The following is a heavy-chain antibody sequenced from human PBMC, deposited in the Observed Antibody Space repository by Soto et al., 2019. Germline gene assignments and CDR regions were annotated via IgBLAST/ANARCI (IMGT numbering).Heavy chain of an antibody. D-gene: IGHD3-10*01. CDR1: GITFIYAW. J-gene: IGHJ4*02. CDR2: IKSQASGGTI. CDR3: TQLLSLAHPYSYL. Sequence: PGGSLRLSCAVSGITFIYAWMDWVRQAPGKRLEWVGRIKSQASGGTIDYAAPVKGRFTISRDDSKNTVYLQMDSLKTEDTAVYYCTQLLSLAHPYSYLWGQGTQVTVSS. V-gene: IGHV3-15*07.